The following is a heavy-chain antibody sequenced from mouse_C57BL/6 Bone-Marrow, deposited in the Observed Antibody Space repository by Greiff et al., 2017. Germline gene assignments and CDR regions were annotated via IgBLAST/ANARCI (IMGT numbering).Heavy chain of an antibody. CDR2: IYPGSGST. V-gene: IGHV1-55*01. Sequence: QVQLLQPGAELVKPGASVKISCKASGYPFTSYWIPWVKQTPGQGLEWVGNIYPGSGSTNYNEKFKSKATLTVDTSNSTAYMQLSSLTSEDSAVYYCARCLTFYYAIGYWGQGTSVTVSS. J-gene: IGHJ4*01. CDR3: ARCLTFYYAIGY. CDR1: GYPFTSYW. D-gene: IGHD1-3*01.